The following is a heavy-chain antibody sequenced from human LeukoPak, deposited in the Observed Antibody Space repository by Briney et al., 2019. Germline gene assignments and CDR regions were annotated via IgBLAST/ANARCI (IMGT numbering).Heavy chain of an antibody. J-gene: IGHJ4*02. V-gene: IGHV1-8*01. D-gene: IGHD4-17*01. CDR3: ATDPGGDYDFDY. CDR1: AYSFTSYD. Sequence: GASVKVSCKASAYSFTSYDINWVRQATGQGLEWMGWMNPNSGNTGYAQKFQGRVTMTRSTSISTAYMELSSLRSEDTAVYYCATDPGGDYDFDYWGQGTLVTVSS. CDR2: MNPNSGNT.